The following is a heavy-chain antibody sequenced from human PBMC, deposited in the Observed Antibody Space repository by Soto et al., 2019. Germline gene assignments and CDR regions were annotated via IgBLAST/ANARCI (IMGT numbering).Heavy chain of an antibody. Sequence: PGESLKISCNGSGYSFTSYWISWVRQMPGKGLEWMGRIDPSDSYTNYSPSFQGHVTISADKSISTAYLQWSSLKASDTAMYYCARHQPDDFWSGHGMDVWGQGTTVTVS. CDR2: IDPSDSYT. CDR1: GYSFTSYW. CDR3: ARHQPDDFWSGHGMDV. J-gene: IGHJ6*02. D-gene: IGHD3-3*01. V-gene: IGHV5-10-1*01.